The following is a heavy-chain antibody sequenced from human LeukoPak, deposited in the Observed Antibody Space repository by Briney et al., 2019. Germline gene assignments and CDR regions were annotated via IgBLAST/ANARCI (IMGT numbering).Heavy chain of an antibody. J-gene: IGHJ4*02. D-gene: IGHD3-9*01. V-gene: IGHV3-9*01. CDR3: AKVGDILTGSFFDY. CDR1: GFTFDDYA. CDR2: ISWNSGSI. Sequence: GRSLRLSCAASGFTFDDYAMHWVRQAPGKGLEWVSGISWNSGSIGYADSVKGRFTISRDNAKNSLYLQMNSLRAEDTALYYCAKVGDILTGSFFDYWGRGTLVTVSS.